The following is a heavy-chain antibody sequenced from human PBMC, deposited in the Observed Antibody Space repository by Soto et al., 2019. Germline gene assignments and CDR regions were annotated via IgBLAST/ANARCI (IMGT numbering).Heavy chain of an antibody. Sequence: QVQLVQSGAEVKKPGASVKVSCKASGYTFTSYDINWVRQATGQGLEWMGWMNPNSGNTGYAQKFQGRVTMTRNTSISTAYMELSSLRSEDTAVYYCCRRRGYCSGGSCLTGNWFDPWGQGTLVTVSS. CDR1: GYTFTSYD. V-gene: IGHV1-8*01. CDR3: CRRRGYCSGGSCLTGNWFDP. CDR2: MNPNSGNT. J-gene: IGHJ5*02. D-gene: IGHD2-15*01.